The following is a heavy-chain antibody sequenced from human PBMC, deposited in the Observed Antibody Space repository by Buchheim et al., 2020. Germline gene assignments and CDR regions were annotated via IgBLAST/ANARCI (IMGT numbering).Heavy chain of an antibody. CDR3: AKDRTVYGLGEIDY. V-gene: IGHV3-30*18. Sequence: QVHLVESGGGVVQSGRSLRLSCAASGFTFSTSGMHWVRQAPGKGLEWVAVISYDGSNKYYGDSVKGRFTISRDNSKNTSDLQMNSLRAEDTAVYYCAKDRTVYGLGEIDYWGQGTL. D-gene: IGHD3-10*01. J-gene: IGHJ4*02. CDR2: ISYDGSNK. CDR1: GFTFSTSG.